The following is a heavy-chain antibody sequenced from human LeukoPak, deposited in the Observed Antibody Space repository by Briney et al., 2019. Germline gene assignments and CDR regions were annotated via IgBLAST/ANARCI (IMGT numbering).Heavy chain of an antibody. CDR1: GFTFSTYS. CDR2: ISYDGSNK. CDR3: AKSSYDSSGHYFDY. Sequence: GGSLRLSCAASGFTFSTYSMNWVRQAPGKGPEWVSIISYDGSNKNYADSVKGRFTISRDNSKNTLYLQLNSLRADDTAVYYCAKSSYDSSGHYFDYWGQGTLVTVSS. J-gene: IGHJ4*02. D-gene: IGHD3-22*01. V-gene: IGHV3-30*18.